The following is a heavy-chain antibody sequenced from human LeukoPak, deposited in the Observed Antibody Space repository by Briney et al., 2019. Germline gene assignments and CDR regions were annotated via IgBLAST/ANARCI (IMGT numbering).Heavy chain of an antibody. V-gene: IGHV3-7*01. CDR1: GFTFSSYW. D-gene: IGHD6-19*01. CDR2: IKQDGSEK. CDR3: ARNRYSSGWYLDAFDI. Sequence: GGSLRLSCAASGFTFSSYWMSWVRQAPGKGLEWVANIKQDGSEKYYVDSVKSRFTISRDNAKNSLYLQMISLRAEDTAVYYCARNRYSSGWYLDAFDIWGQGTMVTVSS. J-gene: IGHJ3*02.